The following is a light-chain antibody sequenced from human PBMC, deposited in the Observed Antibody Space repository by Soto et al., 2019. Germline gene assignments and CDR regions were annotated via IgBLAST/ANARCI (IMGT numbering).Light chain of an antibody. Sequence: EIVLTQSPGTLSLSPGEGATLSCRARQSVSSSYLAWYQLKPGQAPRLLIYGASIRATGIPDRFSGSGSETDFTLTISRLEPEDFAVYYCQQYGRSPPYTFGQGTKVDIK. V-gene: IGKV3-20*01. CDR3: QQYGRSPPYT. J-gene: IGKJ2*01. CDR1: QSVSSSY. CDR2: GAS.